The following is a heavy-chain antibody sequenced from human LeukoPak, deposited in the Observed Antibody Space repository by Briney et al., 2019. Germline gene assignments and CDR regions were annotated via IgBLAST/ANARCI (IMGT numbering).Heavy chain of an antibody. V-gene: IGHV3-33*08. CDR1: GFTVSSNH. Sequence: GGSLRLSCAASGFTVSSNHTSWVRQAPGKGLEWVAVIWYDGSNKYYADSVKGRFTISRDNSKNTLYLQMNSLRAEDTAVYYCARDVDSSGFDIWGQGTMVTVSS. J-gene: IGHJ3*02. CDR3: ARDVDSSGFDI. D-gene: IGHD3-22*01. CDR2: IWYDGSNK.